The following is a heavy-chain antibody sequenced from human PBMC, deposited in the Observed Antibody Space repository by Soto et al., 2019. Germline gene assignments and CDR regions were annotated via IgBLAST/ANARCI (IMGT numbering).Heavy chain of an antibody. Sequence: QEQLVESGGTGARLGGSLRLSGPASGSPLIPQAIHWAAQAPGRGRGGVAVLSYDGIVQYYADSVKGRFTISRDNSKNTLYLQMNSLRVEDTALYYCVKGGWYGSSSPSDRWGQGTLVTVSS. CDR3: VKGGWYGSSSPSDR. CDR2: LSYDGIVQ. D-gene: IGHD6-6*01. CDR1: GSPLIPQA. J-gene: IGHJ5*02. V-gene: IGHV3-30*18.